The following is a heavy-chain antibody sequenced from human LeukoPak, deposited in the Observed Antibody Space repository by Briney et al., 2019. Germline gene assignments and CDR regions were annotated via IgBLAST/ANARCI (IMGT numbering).Heavy chain of an antibody. D-gene: IGHD3-22*01. Sequence: GRSLRLSCAASGFTFSSYGMHWVRQAPGKGLEWVAVISYDGSNKYYADSVKGRFTISRDNSKNTLYLQMNSLRAEDTAVYYCAREGNYYDSSGFLVYGMDVWGQGTTVTVSS. CDR3: AREGNYYDSSGFLVYGMDV. V-gene: IGHV3-30*03. CDR1: GFTFSSYG. CDR2: ISYDGSNK. J-gene: IGHJ6*02.